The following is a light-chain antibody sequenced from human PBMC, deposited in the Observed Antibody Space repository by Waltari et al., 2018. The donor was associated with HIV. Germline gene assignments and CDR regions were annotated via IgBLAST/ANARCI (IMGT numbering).Light chain of an antibody. V-gene: IGLV1-44*01. CDR2: STN. Sequence: QSVLTQPPSASGTPGQRVTISCSGSGPNTGMNTVKRYRQVPGTAPHPLIYSTNLRSPGVPDRFSGSKSDTSASLAISGLQSEDEADYYCAVWDATLGGWVFGGGTKVTVL. J-gene: IGLJ3*02. CDR1: GPNTGMNT. CDR3: AVWDATLGGWV.